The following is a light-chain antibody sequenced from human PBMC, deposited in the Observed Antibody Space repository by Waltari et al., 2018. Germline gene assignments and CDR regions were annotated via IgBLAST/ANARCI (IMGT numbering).Light chain of an antibody. J-gene: IGKJ1*01. Sequence: EIVLTQSTGTLSLSPGERVTLSFRASQGVRRALAWYQQKPGQATRLLIYGASSMATGIPDRFTCSGSGTDFSLTISSLEYEDFAVYYCQHYVRLPVTFGQGTNVEIK. CDR3: QHYVRLPVT. CDR2: GAS. CDR1: QGVRRA. V-gene: IGKV3-20*01.